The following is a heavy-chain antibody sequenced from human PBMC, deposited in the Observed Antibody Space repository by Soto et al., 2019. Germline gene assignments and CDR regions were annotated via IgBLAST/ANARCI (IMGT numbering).Heavy chain of an antibody. CDR2: ISSSSSYI. V-gene: IGHV3-21*01. Sequence: EVQLVESGGGLVKPGGSLRLSCAASGFTFSSYSMNWVRQAPGKGLEWVSSISSSSSYIYYPDSLKGGFTISRDNAKNSLYLQMNSLRAEDTAVYYCASHPRDSSGYWYYFDYWGQGSLVTVSS. D-gene: IGHD3-22*01. CDR1: GFTFSSYS. CDR3: ASHPRDSSGYWYYFDY. J-gene: IGHJ4*02.